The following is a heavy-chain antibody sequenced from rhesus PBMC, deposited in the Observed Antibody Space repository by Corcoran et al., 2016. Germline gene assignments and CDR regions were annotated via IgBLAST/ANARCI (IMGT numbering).Heavy chain of an antibody. CDR2: ISYSGST. CDR3: ARRAAAFDY. D-gene: IGHD6-43*01. V-gene: IGHV4-122*02. J-gene: IGHJ4*01. CDR1: GYSISSGYG. Sequence: QLQLQESGPGLVKPSETLSLTCAVSGYSISSGYGWSWIRPPPGKGLDWIGYISYSGSTSYNPSLKSRVTISKDTSKNQFSLKLSSVTAADTAVYYCARRAAAFDYWGQGVLVTVSS.